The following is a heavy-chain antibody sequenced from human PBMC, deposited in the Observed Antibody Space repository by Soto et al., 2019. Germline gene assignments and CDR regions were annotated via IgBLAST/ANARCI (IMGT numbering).Heavy chain of an antibody. V-gene: IGHV3-7*01. Sequence: EVQLVESGGGLVQPGGSLRLSCAASGFTFSSYWMSWDRQAPGKGLEWVANIKQDGSEKYYVDSVKGRFTISRDNAKNSLYLQMNSLRAEDTAVYYCATFAGYSSSWTFDYWGQGTLVTVSS. CDR1: GFTFSSYW. J-gene: IGHJ4*02. CDR2: IKQDGSEK. D-gene: IGHD6-13*01. CDR3: ATFAGYSSSWTFDY.